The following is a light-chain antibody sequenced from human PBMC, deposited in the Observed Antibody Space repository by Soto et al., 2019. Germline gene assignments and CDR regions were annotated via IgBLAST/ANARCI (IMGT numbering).Light chain of an antibody. CDR1: QDIRNF. Sequence: DIQMTQSPSSMSASVGDRVTITCQASQDIRNFLNLYQQKPGKAPKLLIYDASNLDTGVASRFSGSGSGTDFTFTISSLQPEDIATYYCQQYDILPTFGQGTKLEIK. CDR3: QQYDILPT. CDR2: DAS. J-gene: IGKJ2*01. V-gene: IGKV1-33*01.